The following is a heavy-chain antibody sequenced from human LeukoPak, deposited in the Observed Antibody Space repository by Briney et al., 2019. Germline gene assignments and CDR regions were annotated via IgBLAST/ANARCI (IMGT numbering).Heavy chain of an antibody. CDR1: GFNYNVFA. CDR3: AKDREPTLNYFDY. D-gene: IGHD1-14*01. Sequence: GGSLRLSCAASGFNYNVFAMHWVRQAPGKGLEWLTVIAYDGTNEYYADSVKGRFTVSRDNSKNTVFLQMNSLRAEDTAVYYCAKDREPTLNYFDYWGQGTLVTVSS. V-gene: IGHV3-30*18. J-gene: IGHJ4*02. CDR2: IAYDGTNE.